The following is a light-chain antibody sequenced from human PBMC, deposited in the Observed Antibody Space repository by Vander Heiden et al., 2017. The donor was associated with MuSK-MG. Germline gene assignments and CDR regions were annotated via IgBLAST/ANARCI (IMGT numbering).Light chain of an antibody. CDR1: QNINNY. J-gene: IGKJ1*01. V-gene: IGKV3-11*01. CDR3: QQRSRGPPQET. Sequence: EIVLTQSPVTLSLSPGERATLSCRASQNINNYLAWYQQKPGQAPRLLILDASNRATGIPARFSGSGSGTDFILTISSLEPEDFAVYFCQQRSRGPPQETFGQGTKVEIK. CDR2: DAS.